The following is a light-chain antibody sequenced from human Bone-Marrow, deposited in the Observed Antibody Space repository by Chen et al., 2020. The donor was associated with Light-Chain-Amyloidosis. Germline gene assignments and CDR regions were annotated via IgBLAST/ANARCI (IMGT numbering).Light chain of an antibody. CDR1: QVIGNS. V-gene: IGKV1-NL1*01. J-gene: IGKJ1*01. CDR3: LQHYGTFWT. CDR2: TAT. Sequence: DSEMTQSPSTLSASVGDRVTITCRASQVIGNSVAWYQQKVGKAPRLLVYTATNLESVVPSRFSGSGNGPEYMLTISGLQPEDFTSYFGLQHYGTFWTFGHGTKVEIK.